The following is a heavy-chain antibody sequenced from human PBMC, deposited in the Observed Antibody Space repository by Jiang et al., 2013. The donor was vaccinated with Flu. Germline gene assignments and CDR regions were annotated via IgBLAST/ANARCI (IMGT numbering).Heavy chain of an antibody. CDR2: INLSGGYT. CDR3: ARAGGAFDI. Sequence: EWMGLINLSGGYTTYAQKFQVRVTMTRDTSTSTVYMELSSLRSEDTAVYYCARAGGAFDIWGQGTMVTVSS. V-gene: IGHV1-46*01. D-gene: IGHD3-10*01. J-gene: IGHJ3*02.